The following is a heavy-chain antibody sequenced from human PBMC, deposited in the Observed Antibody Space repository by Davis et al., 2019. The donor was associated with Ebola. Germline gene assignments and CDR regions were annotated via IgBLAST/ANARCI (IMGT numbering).Heavy chain of an antibody. CDR2: IYYRGST. D-gene: IGHD1-26*01. CDR1: GGSISSNSYY. CDR3: ARKWGGYSDAFDI. J-gene: IGHJ3*02. V-gene: IGHV4-39*01. Sequence: PSETLSLTCTVSGGSISSNSYYWGWIRQPPGRGLEWIGTIYYRGSTYYNPSLKSRVTISVDTSKNRFSLNLTSVTAADTAVYYCARKWGGYSDAFDIWGQGTMVIVSS.